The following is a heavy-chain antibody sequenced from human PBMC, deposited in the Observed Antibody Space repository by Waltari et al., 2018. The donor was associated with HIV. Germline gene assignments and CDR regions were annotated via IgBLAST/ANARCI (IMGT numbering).Heavy chain of an antibody. V-gene: IGHV4-4*02. CDR2: IYHSGST. CDR3: ARGRAGYYDILTGYYDY. CDR1: GGSISSRNW. J-gene: IGHJ4*02. Sequence: QVQLQESGPGLVKPSGTLSLTCAVSGGSISSRNWWSWVRQPPGKGLEWIGEIYHSGSTKCHPSLKGRVTISVDKAKNQFSLKLSSVTAADTAVYYWARGRAGYYDILTGYYDYWGQGTLVTVSS. D-gene: IGHD3-9*01.